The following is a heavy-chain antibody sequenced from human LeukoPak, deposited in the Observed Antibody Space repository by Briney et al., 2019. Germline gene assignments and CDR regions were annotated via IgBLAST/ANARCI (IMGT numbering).Heavy chain of an antibody. CDR1: GGSISSGGYS. CDR2: IYHSGST. J-gene: IGHJ4*02. D-gene: IGHD3-22*01. CDR3: ARGRPYYYDSSGPCSFDY. V-gene: IGHV4-30-2*01. Sequence: PSETLSLTCAVSGGSISSGGYSWSWIRQPPGKGLDWIGYIYHSGSTYYNPSLKSRVTISVDRSKNQFSLKLSSVTAADTAVYYCARGRPYYYDSSGPCSFDYWGQGTLVTVSS.